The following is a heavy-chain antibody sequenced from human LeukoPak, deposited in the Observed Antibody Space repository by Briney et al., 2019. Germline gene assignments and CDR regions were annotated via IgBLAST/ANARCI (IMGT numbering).Heavy chain of an antibody. J-gene: IGHJ5*02. CDR3: ARAGLRYSSSATGEFDP. V-gene: IGHV3-66*02. CDR2: IYSGGST. CDR1: GFTVSSNY. D-gene: IGHD6-6*01. Sequence: QAGGSLRLSCAASGFTVSSNYMSWVRQAPGKGLEWVSVIYSGGSTYYSDSVKGRFTISRDNSKNTPYLQMNSLRAEDTAVYYCARAGLRYSSSATGEFDPWGQGTLVTVSS.